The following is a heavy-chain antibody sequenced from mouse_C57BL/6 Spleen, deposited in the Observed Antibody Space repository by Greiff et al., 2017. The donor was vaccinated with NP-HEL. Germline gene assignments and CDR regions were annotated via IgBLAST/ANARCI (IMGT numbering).Heavy chain of an antibody. V-gene: IGHV5-4*01. CDR1: GFTFSSYA. Sequence: EVKLVESGGGLVKPGGSLKLSCAASGFTFSSYAMSWVRQTPEKRLEWVATISDGGSYTYYPDNVKGRFTISRDNAKNNLYLQMSHLKSEDTAMYYCARDLLYGNYFDYWGQGTTLTVSS. J-gene: IGHJ2*01. CDR3: ARDLLYGNYFDY. CDR2: ISDGGSYT. D-gene: IGHD2-1*01.